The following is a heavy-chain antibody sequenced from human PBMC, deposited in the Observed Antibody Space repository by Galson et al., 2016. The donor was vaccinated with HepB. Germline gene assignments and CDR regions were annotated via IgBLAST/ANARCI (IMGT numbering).Heavy chain of an antibody. CDR1: GSSIRSGYF. J-gene: IGHJ5*02. Sequence: ETLSLTCSVSGSSIRSGYFWVWIRQPPGKGLEWIGYIYYSGSTNYQPSLKSRVTISIDTSKNQFSLKLRSVTAADTAVYYCASSNMWRGWFDPWGQGTLVTVSS. CDR2: IYYSGST. D-gene: IGHD2-21*01. CDR3: ASSNMWRGWFDP. V-gene: IGHV4-61*01.